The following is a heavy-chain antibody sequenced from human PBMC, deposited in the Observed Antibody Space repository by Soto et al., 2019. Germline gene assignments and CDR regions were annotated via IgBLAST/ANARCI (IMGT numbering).Heavy chain of an antibody. CDR3: VKPSRVTVDFYDVWSGYSGSDYDLDV. Sequence: ELQLLESGGGLVQPGGSLRLSCAASGFSFDNYAMTWVRQAPGKGLEWVSAITGSSRNTYYADSVEGRFTISRDNSKHILYLEMNSLRADDTAVYYCVKPSRVTVDFYDVWSGYSGSDYDLDVCGQGITVAVSS. V-gene: IGHV3-23*01. J-gene: IGHJ6*02. D-gene: IGHD3-3*01. CDR2: ITGSSRNT. CDR1: GFSFDNYA.